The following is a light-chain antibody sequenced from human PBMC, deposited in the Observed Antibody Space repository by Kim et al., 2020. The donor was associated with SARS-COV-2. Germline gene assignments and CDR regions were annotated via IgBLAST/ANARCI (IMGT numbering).Light chain of an antibody. CDR2: PAS. CDR1: KNISSC. J-gene: IGKJ1*01. Sequence: ASLGGRVTITCRANKNISSCLNWYQQKPGEAPKLLIYPASSLQSGVPSRFSGSRSGTDFTLTISSLQPEDFATYYCQQSYSTPRTFGQGTKVDIK. V-gene: IGKV1-39*01. CDR3: QQSYSTPRT.